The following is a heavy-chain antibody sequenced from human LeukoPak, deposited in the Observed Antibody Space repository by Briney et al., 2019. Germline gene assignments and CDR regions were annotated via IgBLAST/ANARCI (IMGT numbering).Heavy chain of an antibody. J-gene: IGHJ4*02. Sequence: LSLTCTVSGYSISSGYYWGWVRQAPGKGLEWVAIISYDGSNEYYADSVKGRFTISRDNSKNTLYLQMNSLRAADTAVYYCARGGGDFDYWGQGTLVTVSS. D-gene: IGHD3-16*01. CDR2: ISYDGSNE. CDR3: ARGGGDFDY. CDR1: GYSISSGY. V-gene: IGHV3-30*03.